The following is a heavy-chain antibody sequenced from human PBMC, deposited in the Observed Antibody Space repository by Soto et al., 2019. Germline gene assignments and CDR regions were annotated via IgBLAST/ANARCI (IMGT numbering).Heavy chain of an antibody. Sequence: GASVKVSCKASGGTFSSYAISWVRQAPGQGLEWMGGITPIFGTANYAQKFQGRVTITADESTSTAYMELRSLRSEDTAVYYCARQATVGGMDVWGQGTTLTFSS. V-gene: IGHV1-69*13. CDR2: ITPIFGTA. J-gene: IGHJ6*02. D-gene: IGHD4-17*01. CDR1: GGTFSSYA. CDR3: ARQATVGGMDV.